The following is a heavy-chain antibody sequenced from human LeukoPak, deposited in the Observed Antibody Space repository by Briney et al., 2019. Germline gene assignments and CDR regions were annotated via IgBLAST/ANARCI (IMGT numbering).Heavy chain of an antibody. CDR1: GFTFSSYG. Sequence: PGRSLRLSCAASGFTFSSYGMHWVRQAPGKGLEWVAVIWYDGSNKYYADSVKGRFTISRDNSKNTLYLQMNSLRAEDTAVYYCAKEVEMATIYYWGQGTLVTVSS. V-gene: IGHV3-33*06. D-gene: IGHD5-24*01. CDR2: IWYDGSNK. CDR3: AKEVEMATIYY. J-gene: IGHJ4*02.